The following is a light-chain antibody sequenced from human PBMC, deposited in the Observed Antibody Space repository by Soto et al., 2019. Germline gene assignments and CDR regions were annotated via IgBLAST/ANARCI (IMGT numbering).Light chain of an antibody. CDR3: SSYTSSSTLLYV. CDR2: EVS. Sequence: QSALTQPASVSGSPGQSITISCTGTSSDVGSYNLVSWYQQHPGKAPKLMIYEVSKRPSGVSNRFSGSKSGNTASLTISGLQAEYEADYYCSSYTSSSTLLYVFGTGTKVTVL. J-gene: IGLJ1*01. CDR1: SSDVGSYNL. V-gene: IGLV2-14*02.